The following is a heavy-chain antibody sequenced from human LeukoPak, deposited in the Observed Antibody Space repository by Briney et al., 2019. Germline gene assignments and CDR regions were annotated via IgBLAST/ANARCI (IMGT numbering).Heavy chain of an antibody. CDR1: GFTFSSYS. J-gene: IGHJ4*02. Sequence: PGGSLRLSCAATGFTFSSYSMNWVRQAPGKGLEWVSSISSSSSYIYYADSVKGRFTISRDNAKNSLYLQMNSLRAEDTAVYYCARNIRGVTWSIDYWGQGTLVTVSS. CDR2: ISSSSSYI. D-gene: IGHD3-10*01. V-gene: IGHV3-21*04. CDR3: ARNIRGVTWSIDY.